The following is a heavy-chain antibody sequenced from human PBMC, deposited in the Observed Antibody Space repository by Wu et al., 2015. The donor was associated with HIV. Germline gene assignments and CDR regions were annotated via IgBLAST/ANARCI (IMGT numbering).Heavy chain of an antibody. CDR2: INPQTGVT. CDR1: GYTLTGYY. J-gene: IGHJ5*02. D-gene: IGHD3-10*01. Sequence: QVQLVQSGAEVKKPGASVKVSCKASGYTLTGYYMHWVRQAPGQGLEWMGWINPQTGVTKYAQEFQDRVAMTRDISISTAYLEFKRLTSDDAAMYYCVRDRWKXGEDRSGWFDTVGPGNPAPPSPQ. V-gene: IGHV1-2*02. CDR3: VRDRWKXGEDRSGWFDT.